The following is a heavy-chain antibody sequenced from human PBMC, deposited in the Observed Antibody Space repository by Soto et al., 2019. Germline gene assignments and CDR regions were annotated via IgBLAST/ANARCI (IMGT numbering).Heavy chain of an antibody. D-gene: IGHD3-10*01. Sequence: SETLSLTCAVYGGSFSGYYWSWIRQPPGKGLEWIGEINHSGSTNYNPSLKSRVTISVDTSKNQFSLKLSSVTAADTAVYYCAREYYYGSGFLRFDPWGQGTLVTVSS. CDR1: GGSFSGYY. V-gene: IGHV4-34*01. CDR2: INHSGST. J-gene: IGHJ5*02. CDR3: AREYYYGSGFLRFDP.